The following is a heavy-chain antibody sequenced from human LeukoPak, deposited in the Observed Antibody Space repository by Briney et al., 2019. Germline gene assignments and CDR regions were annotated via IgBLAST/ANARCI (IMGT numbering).Heavy chain of an antibody. V-gene: IGHV3-23*01. CDR1: GFTLSSYP. CDR3: AKDQGIAAAGTDGPDY. Sequence: GGSLRLSCAATGFTLSSYPMSWVRPARGKGLAWVSASSGSGGSTYYADSVKGRFTISRYNSKNTLYLQMNSLRAENTAVYYCAKDQGIAAAGTDGPDYWGQGTLVTVSS. CDR2: SSGSGGST. D-gene: IGHD6-13*01. J-gene: IGHJ4*02.